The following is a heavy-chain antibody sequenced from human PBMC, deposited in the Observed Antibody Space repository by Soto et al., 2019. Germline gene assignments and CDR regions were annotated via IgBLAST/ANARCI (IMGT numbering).Heavy chain of an antibody. Sequence: ASVKVSCKASGYTVTRYGIRWVRRARGQGLEWMGWISAYNGNTNYAQKLQGRVTMTTDTSTSTAYMELRSLRSDDTAVYYCASSGSGQRGDAFDIWGQGTMVTVSS. CDR1: GYTVTRYG. CDR2: ISAYNGNT. J-gene: IGHJ3*02. V-gene: IGHV1-18*04. D-gene: IGHD6-19*01. CDR3: ASSGSGQRGDAFDI.